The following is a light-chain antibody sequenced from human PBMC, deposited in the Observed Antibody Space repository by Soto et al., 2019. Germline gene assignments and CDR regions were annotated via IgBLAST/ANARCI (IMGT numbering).Light chain of an antibody. J-gene: IGLJ2*01. CDR1: SPNIGAGYD. V-gene: IGLV1-40*01. CDR2: CNN. Sequence: QSVLTQPPSVSGAPGQRVTISGTGTSPNIGAGYDAHGYQQLPGRAPNFLICCNNNRPSGVPDRFSGSKSGTAASLAITGLQAEDEADYYCQSYDSSLRAAVFGGGTKLT. CDR3: QSYDSSLRAAV.